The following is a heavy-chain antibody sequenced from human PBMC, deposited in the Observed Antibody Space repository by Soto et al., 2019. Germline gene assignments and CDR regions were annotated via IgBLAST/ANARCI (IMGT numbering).Heavy chain of an antibody. D-gene: IGHD7-27*01. CDR1: GGSFSGYY. CDR2: INHSGST. J-gene: IGHJ4*02. Sequence: QVQLQQWGAGLLKPSETLSLTCAVYGGSFSGYYWNWIRQPPGKGLEWIGEINHSGSTTYNPSLKSRVTLSVDTSKSQFSLKLSSVTAADTAVYYCARGWGRIFDYWGQGTLVTVSS. CDR3: ARGWGRIFDY. V-gene: IGHV4-34*01.